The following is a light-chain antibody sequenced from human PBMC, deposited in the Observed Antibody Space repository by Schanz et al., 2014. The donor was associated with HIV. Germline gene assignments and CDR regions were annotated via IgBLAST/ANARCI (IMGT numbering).Light chain of an antibody. CDR2: GAS. CDR1: QSVNNY. CDR3: QQFGISPPWT. Sequence: EIVLTQSPATLSVSPGERATLSCRAGQSVNNYLAWYQQKPGQTPRLLIYGASTRATGIPDRFSGSGSGTDFTLTISGLEPEDFAVYYCQQFGISPPWTFGQGTKVEI. J-gene: IGKJ1*01. V-gene: IGKV3-20*01.